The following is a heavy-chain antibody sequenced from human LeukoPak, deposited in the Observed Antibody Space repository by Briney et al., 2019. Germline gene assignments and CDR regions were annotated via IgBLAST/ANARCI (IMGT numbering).Heavy chain of an antibody. D-gene: IGHD6-13*01. CDR3: ARRYSSSWYDFDY. CDR1: GGSISSGDYY. J-gene: IGHJ4*02. Sequence: PSETLSLTCTVSGGSISSGDYYWGWIRQPPGKGLEWIGSIHYTGSTYYNPSLRSRVTISVDTSKNQFSLKLTSVTAADTAVYYCARRYSSSWYDFDYWGQGTLVTVSS. CDR2: IHYTGST. V-gene: IGHV4-39*01.